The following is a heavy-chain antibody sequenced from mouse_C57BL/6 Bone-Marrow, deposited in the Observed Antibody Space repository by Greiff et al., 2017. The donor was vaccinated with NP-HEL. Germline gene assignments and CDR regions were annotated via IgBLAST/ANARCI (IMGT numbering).Heavy chain of an antibody. Sequence: QVQLKQSGAELVRPGASVTLSCKASGYTFTDYEMHWVKQTPVHGLEWIGAIDPETGGTAYNQKFKGKAILTADKSSSTAYMELRSLTSEDSAVYYCTPAYYSRDYAMDYWGQGTSLTVSS. CDR2: IDPETGGT. V-gene: IGHV1-15*01. CDR3: TPAYYSRDYAMDY. D-gene: IGHD2-5*01. CDR1: GYTFTDYE. J-gene: IGHJ4*01.